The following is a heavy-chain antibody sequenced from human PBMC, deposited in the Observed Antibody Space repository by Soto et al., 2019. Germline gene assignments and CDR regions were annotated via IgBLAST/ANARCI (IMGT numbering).Heavy chain of an antibody. CDR1: GFTFSSYA. D-gene: IGHD1-1*01. Sequence: PGGSLRLSCAASGFTFSSYAMHWVRQAPGKGLEWVAVIWYDGSNKYYADSVKGRFTVSRDNSKNTLYLQMNSLRAEDTAVYYCAKRTTGMNFDYWGQGTLVTVSS. V-gene: IGHV3-33*06. CDR2: IWYDGSNK. J-gene: IGHJ4*02. CDR3: AKRTTGMNFDY.